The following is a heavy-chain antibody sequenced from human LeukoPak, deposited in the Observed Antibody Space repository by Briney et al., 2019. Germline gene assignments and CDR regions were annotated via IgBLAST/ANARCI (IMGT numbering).Heavy chain of an antibody. Sequence: QPGGSLRLSRAASGFTVSNNYMTWVRQAPGKGLETVSIIYSDGNTHYADSVKGRFTISRDNSKNTLSLQMNSLRAEDTAVYYCVSHSDSLTSYSCDYWGQGTLVTVSS. D-gene: IGHD3-9*01. J-gene: IGHJ4*02. CDR3: VSHSDSLTSYSCDY. CDR2: IYSDGNT. CDR1: GFTVSNNY. V-gene: IGHV3-53*01.